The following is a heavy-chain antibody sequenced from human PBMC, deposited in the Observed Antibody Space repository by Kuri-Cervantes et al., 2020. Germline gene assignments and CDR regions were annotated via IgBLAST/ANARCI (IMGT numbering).Heavy chain of an antibody. CDR1: GFTFSSYG. Sequence: GESLKISCAASGFTFSSYGMHWVRQAPGKGLEWVAVISYDGSNKYYADSVKGRFTISRDNSKNTLYLQMNSLRAEDTAVYYCAKDLRSSSWYDYYYYYGMDVWGQGTTVTVSS. CDR3: AKDLRSSSWYDYYYYYGMDV. V-gene: IGHV3-30*18. D-gene: IGHD6-13*01. CDR2: ISYDGSNK. J-gene: IGHJ6*02.